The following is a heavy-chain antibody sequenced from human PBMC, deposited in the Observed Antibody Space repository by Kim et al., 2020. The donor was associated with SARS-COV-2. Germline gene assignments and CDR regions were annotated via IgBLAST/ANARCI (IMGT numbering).Heavy chain of an antibody. V-gene: IGHV1-46*01. CDR2: INANSGNT. CDR1: GYTFTSYD. CDR3: ARSREAILRYVDY. J-gene: IGHJ4*02. Sequence: ASVKVSCKASGYTFTSYDLNWVRQAPGQGLEWMGMINANSGNTSYAQKLQGRVTMTRDTSTSTGYMELSSLRSDDTAVYYCARSREAILRYVDYWGQGTLVTVSS.